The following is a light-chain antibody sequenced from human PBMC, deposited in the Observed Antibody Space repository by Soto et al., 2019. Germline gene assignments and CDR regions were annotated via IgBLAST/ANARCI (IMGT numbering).Light chain of an antibody. V-gene: IGLV2-8*01. CDR2: EVT. CDR3: AAWDDSLSGVV. Sequence: QSVLTQPPSASGSPGQSVTISCTGTSTDVGAYNFVSWYQQHPGKAPKLVIYEVTKRPSGVPDRFSGSKSGNTASLAISGLRSEDEADYFCAAWDDSLSGVVFGGGTKLTVL. J-gene: IGLJ2*01. CDR1: STDVGAYNF.